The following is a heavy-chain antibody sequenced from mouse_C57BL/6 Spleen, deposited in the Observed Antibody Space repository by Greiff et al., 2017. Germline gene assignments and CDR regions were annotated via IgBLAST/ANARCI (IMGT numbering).Heavy chain of an antibody. CDR1: GFTFSDYG. CDR3: ARHRYDYDHDYAMDY. Sequence: EVKLMESGGGLVKPGGSLKLSCAASGFTFSDYGMHWVRQAPEKGLEWVAYISSGSSTIYYADTVKGRFTISRDNAKNTLFLQMTSLRSEDTAMYYCARHRYDYDHDYAMDYWGQGTSVTVSS. CDR2: ISSGSSTI. D-gene: IGHD2-4*01. V-gene: IGHV5-17*01. J-gene: IGHJ4*01.